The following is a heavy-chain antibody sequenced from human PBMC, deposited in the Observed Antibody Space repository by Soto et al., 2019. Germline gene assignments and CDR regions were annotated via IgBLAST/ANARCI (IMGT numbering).Heavy chain of an antibody. J-gene: IGHJ3*01. Sequence: GGSLRLSCAASGFAFSSHPMSWVRQAPERGLEWVSGISDGGDLTYNADSVNGRFTISRDNSKNILFLQMNSLRAEDTALYYCARRAFGSSRSFDLWGQGTMVTVSS. D-gene: IGHD6-6*01. CDR2: ISDGGDLT. V-gene: IGHV3-23*01. CDR1: GFAFSSHP. CDR3: ARRAFGSSRSFDL.